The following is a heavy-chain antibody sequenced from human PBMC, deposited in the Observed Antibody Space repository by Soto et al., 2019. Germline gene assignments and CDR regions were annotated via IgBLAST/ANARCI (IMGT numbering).Heavy chain of an antibody. Sequence: ASVKVSCKASGYTFTSYYMHWVRQAPGQGLEWMGIINPSGGSTSYAQKFQGRVTMTRDTSTSTVYMELSSLRSEDTAVYYCASPGNYYGSGSYYNVYGADFDYWGQGTLVTVSS. J-gene: IGHJ4*02. CDR2: INPSGGST. D-gene: IGHD3-10*01. CDR3: ASPGNYYGSGSYYNVYGADFDY. V-gene: IGHV1-46*03. CDR1: GYTFTSYY.